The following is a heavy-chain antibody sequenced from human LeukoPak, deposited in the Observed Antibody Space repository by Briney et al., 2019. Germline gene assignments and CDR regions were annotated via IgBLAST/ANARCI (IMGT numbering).Heavy chain of an antibody. CDR2: INVANGNT. J-gene: IGHJ3*02. V-gene: IGHV1-3*01. CDR1: GYSFSRYT. D-gene: IGHD4-17*01. Sequence: GASVKVSCKTSGYSFSRYTIHWMRQAPGQGLDWMGWINVANGNTKYPQKFQGRVTITRDTSASTAYMELSSLRSEDTAVYYCAREGLRSDAFDIWGQGTMVTVSS. CDR3: AREGLRSDAFDI.